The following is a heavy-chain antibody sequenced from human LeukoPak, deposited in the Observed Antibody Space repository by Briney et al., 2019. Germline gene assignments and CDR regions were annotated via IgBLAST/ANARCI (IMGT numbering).Heavy chain of an antibody. CDR3: ARSRRGRRTVSGFDP. V-gene: IGHV3-30*04. CDR2: ISYDGSNK. CDR1: GFTFSSYA. D-gene: IGHD2-15*01. J-gene: IGHJ5*02. Sequence: PGGSLRLSCAASGFTFSSYAMHWVRQAPGKGLEWVAVISYDGSNKYYADSVKGRFTISRDNSKNTQYLQMNSLRAGDTAVYYCARSRRGRRTVSGFDPWGQGTLVTVSS.